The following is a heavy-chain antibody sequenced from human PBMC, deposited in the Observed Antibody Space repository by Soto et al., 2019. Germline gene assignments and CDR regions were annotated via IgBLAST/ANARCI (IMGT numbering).Heavy chain of an antibody. V-gene: IGHV3-7*03. CDR3: ARYFRGSGRYFFDY. CDR2: INQDGGGT. Sequence: GGSLRLSCVASGITFGSRAMSWVRQAPGEGLEWVANINQDGGGTYYVDSVEGRFTISRDNAKDSLYLQMNSLRGEDTAVYYCARYFRGSGRYFFDYWGQGTLVTVSS. D-gene: IGHD6-19*01. CDR1: GITFGSRA. J-gene: IGHJ4*02.